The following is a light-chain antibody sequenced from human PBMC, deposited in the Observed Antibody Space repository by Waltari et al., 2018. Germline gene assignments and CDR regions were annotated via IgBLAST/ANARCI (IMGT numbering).Light chain of an antibody. CDR3: QQYNNWPPGS. CDR1: QSVSSN. J-gene: IGKJ2*03. V-gene: IGKV3-15*01. CDR2: GAS. Sequence: EIVMTQSPATLSVSPGERATLSCRASQSVSSNLAWYQQKPGQAPRLLIYGASTRATGIPARFSGSGSGTEFTLTISSLQSKDFAVYYCQQYNNWPPGSFGQGTKLEIK.